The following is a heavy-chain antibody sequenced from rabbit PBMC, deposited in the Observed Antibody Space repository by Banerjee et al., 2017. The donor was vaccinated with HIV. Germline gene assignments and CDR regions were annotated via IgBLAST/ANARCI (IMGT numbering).Heavy chain of an antibody. D-gene: IGHD2-1*01. CDR3: ARRDVYDAAGASMYGDSMYAFNL. J-gene: IGHJ4*01. Sequence: QEQLEESGGDLVKPEGSLTLTCTASGFSFSNKYVMCWVRQAPGKGLEWIACINTSTGNTVYASWAKGRFTISKTSSTTVTLQMTSLTAADTATYFCARRDVYDAAGASMYGDSMYAFNLWGPGTLVTVS. CDR2: INTSTGNT. V-gene: IGHV1S45*01. CDR1: GFSFSNKYV.